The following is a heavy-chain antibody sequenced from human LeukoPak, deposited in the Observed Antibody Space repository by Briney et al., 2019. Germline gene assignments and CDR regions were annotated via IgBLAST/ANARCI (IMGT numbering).Heavy chain of an antibody. CDR1: GFTFSSHW. Sequence: GGSLRLSCAASGFTFSSHWMSWVRQAPGVGLEWVANIKQDGSEKDYVDSVKGRFTISRDNAKNSLYLQMNSLRVEDTAVYYCGRHGGAFEMWGQGTMVTVSS. CDR2: IKQDGSEK. J-gene: IGHJ3*02. V-gene: IGHV3-7*01. CDR3: GRHGGAFEM.